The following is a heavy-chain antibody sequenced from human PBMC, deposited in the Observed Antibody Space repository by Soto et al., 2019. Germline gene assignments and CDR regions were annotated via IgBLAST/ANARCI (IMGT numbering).Heavy chain of an antibody. J-gene: IGHJ4*02. V-gene: IGHV1-46*01. CDR2: INPSGGST. Sequence: GASVKVSCKADGYGFTSYYMHWVRQAPGQALEWMGTINPSGGSTSYAQKFQGRVTMTRDTSTSTVYMELSSLRSEDTAVYYCTRDNNLGSGAFDYWGQGTLVTVSS. CDR3: TRDNNLGSGAFDY. D-gene: IGHD3-10*01. CDR1: GYGFTSYY.